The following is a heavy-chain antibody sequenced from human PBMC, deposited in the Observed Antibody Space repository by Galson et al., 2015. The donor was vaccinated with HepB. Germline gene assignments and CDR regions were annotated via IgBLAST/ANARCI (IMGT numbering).Heavy chain of an antibody. CDR2: IIPMFGTA. CDR3: ARVSGRGLPLDNDYEYRMDV. CDR1: GDRFRSYA. Sequence: SCKASGDRFRSYAISWVRQAPRLGLEWMGGIIPMFGTANYALNFRGRLTITADESTSTAYMQLSSLTSEDTATYYCARVSGRGLPLDNDYEYRMDVWGQGTTVTVSS. J-gene: IGHJ6*02. D-gene: IGHD5-12*01. V-gene: IGHV1-69*01.